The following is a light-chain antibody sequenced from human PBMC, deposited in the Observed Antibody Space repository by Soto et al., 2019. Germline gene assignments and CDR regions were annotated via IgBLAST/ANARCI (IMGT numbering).Light chain of an antibody. CDR2: INSDGSH. CDR3: QTWGTGTVV. Sequence: QSALTQSPSASASLGASVKFTCTLSSGHSSNAVAWHQQQPEKGPRFLMKINSDGSHSKGDGIPDRFSGSSSGAERYLTISSLQSEDEADYYCQTWGTGTVVFGGGTKLTVL. V-gene: IGLV4-69*01. J-gene: IGLJ2*01. CDR1: SGHSSNA.